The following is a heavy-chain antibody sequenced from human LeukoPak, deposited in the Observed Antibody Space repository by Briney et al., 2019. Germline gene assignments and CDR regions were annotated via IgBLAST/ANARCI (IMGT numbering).Heavy chain of an antibody. J-gene: IGHJ4*02. CDR3: ARAYYYDTSGYWYFDY. CDR1: GFTFSSYA. Sequence: PGGSLRLSCAASGFTFSSYAMNWVRQAPGKGLEWVSAISGSGGTTYYADSVKGRFTIFRDNSKNTLYLQMNSLRAEDAALYYCARAYYYDTSGYWYFDYWGQGTLVTVSS. D-gene: IGHD3-22*01. CDR2: ISGSGGTT. V-gene: IGHV3-23*01.